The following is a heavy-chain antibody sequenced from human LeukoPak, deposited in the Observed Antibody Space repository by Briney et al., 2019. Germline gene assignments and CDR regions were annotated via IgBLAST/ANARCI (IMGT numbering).Heavy chain of an antibody. CDR3: ARHRGVSYYDAFDI. CDR2: IFHTGDT. J-gene: IGHJ3*02. CDR1: GGSFSGYY. V-gene: IGHV4-59*08. Sequence: SETPSLTCAVYGGSFSGYYWSWIRQPPGKGLEWIGYIFHTGDTNYNPSLKSRVTISVDTSKNQFSLNLSSVTAADTAIYYCARHRGVSYYDAFDIWGRGTVVTVSS. D-gene: IGHD1-26*01.